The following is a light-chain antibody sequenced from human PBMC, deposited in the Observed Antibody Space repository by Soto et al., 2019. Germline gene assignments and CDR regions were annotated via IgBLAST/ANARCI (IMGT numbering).Light chain of an antibody. V-gene: IGKV3-20*01. CDR2: GAS. CDR3: QQYGSS. J-gene: IGKJ1*01. CDR1: QSLGRY. Sequence: EIVLAQSPATLSLSPGESATLSCRASQSLGRYLAWYQQKPGQAPRLLIYGASSRATGIPDRFSGSGSGTDFTLTISRLEPEDFAVYYCQQYGSSFGQGTKVDIK.